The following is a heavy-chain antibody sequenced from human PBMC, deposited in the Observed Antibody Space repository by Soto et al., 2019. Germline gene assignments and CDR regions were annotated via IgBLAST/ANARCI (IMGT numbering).Heavy chain of an antibody. CDR3: ARGGILTGAIFDV. D-gene: IGHD3-9*01. V-gene: IGHV3-74*01. Sequence: GGSLRLSCAASGFPFTTYWMHWLRQVPGKGLVWVSRIKNDGSGTAYADSVRGRFTISRDNARNTLSLQMDSLRAEDSAVYYCARGGILTGAIFDVWGQGTPVPVAS. CDR2: IKNDGSGT. J-gene: IGHJ4*02. CDR1: GFPFTTYW.